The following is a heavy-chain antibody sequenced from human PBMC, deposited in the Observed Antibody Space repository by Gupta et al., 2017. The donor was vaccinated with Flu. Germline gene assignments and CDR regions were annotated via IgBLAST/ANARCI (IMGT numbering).Heavy chain of an antibody. Sequence: QVQLVQSGAEVKKPWPAVKVSCKASGGTFSSYTISWVRQAPGQGLEWMGRIIPILGIANDAQKFQGRVTITADKSTSTAYMELSSLRSEDTAVYYCAREGRVAFDIWGQGTMVTVSS. V-gene: IGHV1-69*08. CDR2: IIPILGIA. CDR3: AREGRVAFDI. J-gene: IGHJ3*02. CDR1: GGTFSSYT.